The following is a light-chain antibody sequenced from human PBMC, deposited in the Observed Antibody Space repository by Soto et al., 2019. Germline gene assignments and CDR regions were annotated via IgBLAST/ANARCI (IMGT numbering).Light chain of an antibody. CDR1: QDISNY. V-gene: IGKV1-33*01. J-gene: IGKJ4*01. CDR2: DAS. Sequence: DIQMTQSPSSLSASVGDRVTITCQASQDISNYLNWYQQKPGKAPKLLIYDASNLETGVPSRFSGSGSGTDFTFTISSLQPEDIATYYGQQYDNLPLALTFGGGTKVEIK. CDR3: QQYDNLPLALT.